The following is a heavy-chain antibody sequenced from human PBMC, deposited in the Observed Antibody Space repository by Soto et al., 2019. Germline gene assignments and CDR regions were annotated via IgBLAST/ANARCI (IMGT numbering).Heavy chain of an antibody. V-gene: IGHV3-53*02. J-gene: IGHJ4*02. CDR2: IYSGGCT. CDR1: GFTVSSNY. D-gene: IGHD4-17*01. CDR3: ARALYGDYGNHFDY. Sequence: EVQLVETGGGLIQPGGSLRLSCAASGFTVSSNYMSWVRQAPGKGLEWVSVIYSGGCTYYADSVKGRFTISRDNSKNTLYLQMNSLRAEDTAVYYCARALYGDYGNHFDYWGQGTLVTVSS.